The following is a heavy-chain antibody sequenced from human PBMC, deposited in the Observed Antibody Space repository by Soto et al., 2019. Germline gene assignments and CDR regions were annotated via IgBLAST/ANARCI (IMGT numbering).Heavy chain of an antibody. CDR3: AKDQGSSWYEIDY. CDR2: ISGSGGST. D-gene: IGHD6-13*01. V-gene: IGHV3-23*01. J-gene: IGHJ4*02. Sequence: EVQLLESGGGLVQPGGSLRLSCAASGFTFSNYAVTWVRQAPGKGLEWVSTISGSGGSTYYADSVKGRFTISRDNSKNTLYLQRNSLRDEDTAVYYCAKDQGSSWYEIDYWGQGTLVTVSS. CDR1: GFTFSNYA.